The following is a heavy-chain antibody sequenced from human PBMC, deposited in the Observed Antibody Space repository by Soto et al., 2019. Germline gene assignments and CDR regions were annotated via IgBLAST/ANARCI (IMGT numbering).Heavy chain of an antibody. V-gene: IGHV3-23*01. D-gene: IGHD6-13*01. CDR3: AKAKSGYSSSWALDS. CDR1: GFTFTNYA. CDR2: ISGSGGST. Sequence: EVLLLESGGGLVQPGGSLRLSCAASGFTFTNYAMNWVRQAPGKELEWVSAISGSGGSTYYADSVNGRFTIPRDNSRNTVYLQMNSLSAEVTAVYYCAKAKSGYSSSWALDSWGQGTLVTVSS. J-gene: IGHJ4*02.